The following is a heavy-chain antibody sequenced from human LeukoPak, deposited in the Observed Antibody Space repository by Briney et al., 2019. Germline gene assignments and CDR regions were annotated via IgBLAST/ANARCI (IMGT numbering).Heavy chain of an antibody. CDR3: AKAFSPTSGTFYLSFDS. J-gene: IGHJ4*02. CDR1: GGSVSSYY. V-gene: IGHV4-4*08. CDR2: IHNSGRT. Sequence: SETLSLTCSVSGGSVSSYYWSWIRQSPGKGLEWIGYIHNSGRTNYNPSLKSRVTGFVDTSKNQVSLRLSSVTAADTAVYYCAKAFSPTSGTFYLSFDSWGQGTLVSVSS. D-gene: IGHD3-10*01.